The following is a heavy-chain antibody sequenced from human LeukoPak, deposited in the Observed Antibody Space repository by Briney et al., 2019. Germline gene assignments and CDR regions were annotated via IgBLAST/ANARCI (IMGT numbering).Heavy chain of an antibody. CDR2: IIPMSGTT. D-gene: IGHD1/OR15-1a*01. CDR1: GDTFSSYA. Sequence: SVKVSCKASGDTFSSYAFSWVRQAPGQGLEWIGAIIPMSGTTHYAQNFQGRVTITSDESTRTVYLEVTSLRSEDTALYYCARSNNVFFAGDHWGQGTLVTVSS. V-gene: IGHV1-69*13. J-gene: IGHJ4*02. CDR3: ARSNNVFFAGDH.